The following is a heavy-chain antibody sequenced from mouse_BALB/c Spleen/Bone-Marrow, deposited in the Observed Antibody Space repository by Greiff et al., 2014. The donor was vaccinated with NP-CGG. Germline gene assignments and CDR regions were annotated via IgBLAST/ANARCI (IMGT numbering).Heavy chain of an antibody. CDR1: GFTFSSFG. CDR3: VRSYDSYAMAF. J-gene: IGHJ4*01. V-gene: IGHV5-17*02. D-gene: IGHD2-10*02. CDR2: ISSGSSTI. Sequence: VQLKESGGGLAQPGGSRKLSCAASGFTFSSFGMHWVRQAPEKGLEWVAYISSGSSTIYYAGTVRGRFTISRDNPKNTLFLQMTSLRSEDTAMYQCVRSYDSYAMAFWGQGTSVTVSS.